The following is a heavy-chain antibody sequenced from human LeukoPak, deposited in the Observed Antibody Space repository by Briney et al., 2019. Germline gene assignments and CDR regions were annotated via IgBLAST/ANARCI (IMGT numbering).Heavy chain of an antibody. V-gene: IGHV3-30*02. Sequence: GGSLRLSCAASGFSVSSFGMHWVRQAPGKGLEWVAFIRFDGSNEYYTDSVKGRFTISRDNSKNTLSLQMNSLRPEDTAVYYCAKDLGMGTRIDFRGQGTLVTVSS. CDR2: IRFDGSNE. J-gene: IGHJ4*02. CDR1: GFSVSSFG. CDR3: AKDLGMGTRIDF. D-gene: IGHD5-24*01.